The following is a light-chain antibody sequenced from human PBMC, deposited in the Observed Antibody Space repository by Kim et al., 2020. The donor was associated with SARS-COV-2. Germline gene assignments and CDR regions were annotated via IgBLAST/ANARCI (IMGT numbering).Light chain of an antibody. J-gene: IGKJ4*01. CDR1: QSMTNY. Sequence: VGDRVTIACRSSQSMTNYLNWYQQRPGKAPKLLIYASSTLQRGVPSRFSGSGSGTDFTLTISSLQPEDFATYYCQQSHTAPLLSFGGGTKVDIK. CDR3: QQSHTAPLLS. V-gene: IGKV1-39*01. CDR2: ASS.